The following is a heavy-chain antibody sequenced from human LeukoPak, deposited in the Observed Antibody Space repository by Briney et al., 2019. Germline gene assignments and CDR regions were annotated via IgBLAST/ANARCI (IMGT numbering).Heavy chain of an antibody. CDR1: GFTFDDYG. J-gene: IGHJ4*02. CDR3: ARRIHDGYNYYFDY. D-gene: IGHD5-24*01. CDR2: INWNGGST. V-gene: IGHV3-20*04. Sequence: SGGSLRLSCAASGFTFDDYGMSWVRHAPGKGLEWVSGINWNGGSTVYADSVKGRFTISRDNAKNSLYLQMNSLRAEDTALYYCARRIHDGYNYYFDYWGQGTLVTVSS.